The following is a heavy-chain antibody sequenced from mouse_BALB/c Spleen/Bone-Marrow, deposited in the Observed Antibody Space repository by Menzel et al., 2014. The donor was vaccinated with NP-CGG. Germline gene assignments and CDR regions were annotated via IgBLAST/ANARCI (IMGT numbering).Heavy chain of an antibody. CDR3: ARLGYYGSSDY. D-gene: IGHD1-1*01. Sequence: EVKLVESGGGLVQPGGSLKLSCAASGFDFSRYWMSWVRQAPGKGLEWIGAINPDSSTINYTPSLKDKFIISRDNAKNTLYLQMSKVRSEGTALYYCARLGYYGSSDYWGQGTTLTVSS. V-gene: IGHV4-1*02. J-gene: IGHJ2*01. CDR2: INPDSSTI. CDR1: GFDFSRYW.